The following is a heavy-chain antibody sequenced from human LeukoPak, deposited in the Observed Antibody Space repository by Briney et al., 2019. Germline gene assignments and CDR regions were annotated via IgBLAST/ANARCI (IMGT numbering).Heavy chain of an antibody. CDR2: ISNRGDKT. J-gene: IGHJ4*02. Sequence: PGGSLRLSCAASGFTFSTYAMSWVRQAPGKGLEWVSGISNRGDKTYYADSVKGRFTISRDNSKNTLYLEMNSLRADDTAVYYCAKERSSGWPFDYWGQGTLVTVSP. D-gene: IGHD6-19*01. CDR1: GFTFSTYA. V-gene: IGHV3-23*01. CDR3: AKERSSGWPFDY.